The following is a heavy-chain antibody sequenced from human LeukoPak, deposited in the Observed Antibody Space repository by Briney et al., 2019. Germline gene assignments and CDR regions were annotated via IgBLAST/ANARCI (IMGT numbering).Heavy chain of an antibody. CDR1: GGSINSYW. CDR2: IYTTGRT. Sequence: SETLSLNCSVSGGSINSYWWSWIRQPAGKGLEFIGRIYTTGRTNYNPSLKSRVSMSVDTSQNKFSLELRSVTAADTAVYFCARAGYTISSYRFDYWGQGALATVSS. V-gene: IGHV4-4*07. D-gene: IGHD3-16*02. J-gene: IGHJ4*02. CDR3: ARAGYTISSYRFDY.